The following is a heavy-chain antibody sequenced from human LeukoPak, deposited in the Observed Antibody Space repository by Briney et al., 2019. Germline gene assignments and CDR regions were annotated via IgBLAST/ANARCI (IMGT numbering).Heavy chain of an antibody. CDR2: IYHSGST. CDR1: GGSINSGDYY. Sequence: SETLSLTCTVSGGSINSGDYYWSWIRQPPGKGLEWIGYIYHSGSTYYNPPLKSRVTVSVDTSKNQFSLKLSSVTAADTAVYYCARVIAVAGDLEYFQHWGQGTLVTVSS. D-gene: IGHD6-13*01. V-gene: IGHV4-30-4*01. J-gene: IGHJ1*01. CDR3: ARVIAVAGDLEYFQH.